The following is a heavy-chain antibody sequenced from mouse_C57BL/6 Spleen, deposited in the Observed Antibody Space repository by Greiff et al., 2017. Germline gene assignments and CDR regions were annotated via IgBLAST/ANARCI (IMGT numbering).Heavy chain of an antibody. J-gene: IGHJ2*01. CDR3: ATFITTVVEYFDY. V-gene: IGHV1-52*01. Sequence: QVQLQQPGAELVRPGSSVKLSCKASGYTFTSYWMHWVKQRPIQGLEWIGNIDPSDSETHYNQKFKDKATLTVDKSSSTAYMQLSSLTSEDSAVYYCATFITTVVEYFDYWGQGTTLTVSS. D-gene: IGHD1-1*01. CDR2: IDPSDSET. CDR1: GYTFTSYW.